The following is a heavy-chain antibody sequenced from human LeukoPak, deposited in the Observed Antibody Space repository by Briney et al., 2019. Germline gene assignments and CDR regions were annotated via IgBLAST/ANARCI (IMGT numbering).Heavy chain of an antibody. J-gene: IGHJ3*02. CDR2: IYHSGST. D-gene: IGHD3-22*01. CDR3: ARVRPYYYDSSGYYPDAFDI. Sequence: SETLSLTCAVSGGSISSGGYSWSWIRQPPGKGLEWIGYIYHSGSTYYNPSLKSRVTISVDRSKNQFSLKLGSVTAADTAVYYCARVRPYYYDSSGYYPDAFDIWGQGTMVTVSS. CDR1: GGSISSGGYS. V-gene: IGHV4-30-2*01.